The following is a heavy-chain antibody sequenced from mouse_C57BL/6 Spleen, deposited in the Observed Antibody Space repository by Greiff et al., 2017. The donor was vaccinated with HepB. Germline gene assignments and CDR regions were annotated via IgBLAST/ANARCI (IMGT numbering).Heavy chain of an antibody. V-gene: IGHV5-4*03. J-gene: IGHJ1*03. Sequence: EVKVVESGGGLVKPGGSLKLSCAASGFTFSSYAMSWVRQTPEKRLEWVATISDGGSYTYYPDNVKGRCTISRDNAKNNLYLQMSHLKTEDTAMYYCARARAYSIWDFDVWGTGTTVTVSP. D-gene: IGHD1-1*01. CDR1: GFTFSSYA. CDR2: ISDGGSYT. CDR3: ARARAYSIWDFDV.